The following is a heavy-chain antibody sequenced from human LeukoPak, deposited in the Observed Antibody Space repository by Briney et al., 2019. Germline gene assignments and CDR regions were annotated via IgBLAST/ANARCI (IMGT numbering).Heavy chain of an antibody. CDR2: ISSSRSYT. J-gene: IGHJ4*02. D-gene: IGHD3-16*02. V-gene: IGHV3-11*03. Sequence: GGSLRLSCAASGFTFSDYYMSWIRQAPGKGLEWVSYISSSRSYTNYADSVKGRFTISRDNAKNSLYLQMNSLRAEDTAVYYCASLPYDYVWGSYRFFDYWGQGTLVTVSS. CDR1: GFTFSDYY. CDR3: ASLPYDYVWGSYRFFDY.